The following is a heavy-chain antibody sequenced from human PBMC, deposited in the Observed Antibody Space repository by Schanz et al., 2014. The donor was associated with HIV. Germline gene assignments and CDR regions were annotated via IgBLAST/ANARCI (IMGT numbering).Heavy chain of an antibody. CDR1: GFSFSDYH. CDR3: AKSNGGDTAVVQYYFDY. J-gene: IGHJ4*02. CDR2: IPYDGNND. D-gene: IGHD5-18*01. V-gene: IGHV3-30*18. Sequence: VQLLDSGGGLVQPGGSLRLSCTASGFSFSDYHMSWIRQAPGKGLEWVALIPYDGNNDFYADSVKGRFTISRDNAKNSLYLNMYSLRAEDTAVYFCAKSNGGDTAVVQYYFDYWGQGTLVSVSS.